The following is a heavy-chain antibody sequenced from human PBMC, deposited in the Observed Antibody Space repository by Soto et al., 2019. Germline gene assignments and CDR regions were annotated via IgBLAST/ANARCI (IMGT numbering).Heavy chain of an antibody. V-gene: IGHV4-4*07. CDR1: GGSISGYY. CDR2: LYTSGST. Sequence: SETLSLTCTVSGGSISGYYWSWIRQPAGKGLEWIGRLYTSGSTNYNLSLKSRVTMSVDTSTKQFSLKLSSVTAADTAVYYCARGCSSGSCYDVFADGAQGTPVTGSS. D-gene: IGHD2-2*01. J-gene: IGHJ1*01. CDR3: ARGCSSGSCYDVFAD.